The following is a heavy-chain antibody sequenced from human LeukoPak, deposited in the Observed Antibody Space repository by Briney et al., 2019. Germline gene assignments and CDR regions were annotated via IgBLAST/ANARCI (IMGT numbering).Heavy chain of an antibody. V-gene: IGHV4-34*01. CDR2: INHSGSA. Sequence: SETLSLTCAVYGGSFSGYYWSCIRQPPGKGLEWIGEINHSGSANYNPSLKSRVTMSVDTSKNHFSLKLTSVTAADTAVYYCAYNRNFALDNWGQGTLVTVSS. CDR1: GGSFSGYY. D-gene: IGHD1-14*01. CDR3: AYNRNFALDN. J-gene: IGHJ4*02.